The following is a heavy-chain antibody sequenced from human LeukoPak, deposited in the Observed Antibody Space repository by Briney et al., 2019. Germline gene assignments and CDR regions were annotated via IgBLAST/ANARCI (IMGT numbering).Heavy chain of an antibody. Sequence: GESLQISCKGSGYRFTSYWISWVRQMPGKGLEWMGTIDPSDSYTNYNPSFQGHVTISADKSINTAYLQWSSLKASDTAMYYCARRSGNWNPIDYWGQGTLVTVSS. V-gene: IGHV5-10-1*01. CDR2: IDPSDSYT. J-gene: IGHJ4*02. D-gene: IGHD1-20*01. CDR3: ARRSGNWNPIDY. CDR1: GYRFTSYW.